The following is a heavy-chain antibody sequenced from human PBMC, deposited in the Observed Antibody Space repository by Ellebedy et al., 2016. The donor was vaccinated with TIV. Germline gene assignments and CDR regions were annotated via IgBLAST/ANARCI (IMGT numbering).Heavy chain of an antibody. D-gene: IGHD1-26*01. J-gene: IGHJ3*01. CDR1: GFTFITYG. V-gene: IGHV1-18*01. CDR2: ISAYNGET. Sequence: ASVKVSCXTSGFTFITYGFSWVRQAPGQGLEWMGWISAYNGETAYAQKLQGRVTMTADTSTSTTYMELRNLRSDDTAVYYCARPRTWELNDAFDLWGQGTMVTVSS. CDR3: ARPRTWELNDAFDL.